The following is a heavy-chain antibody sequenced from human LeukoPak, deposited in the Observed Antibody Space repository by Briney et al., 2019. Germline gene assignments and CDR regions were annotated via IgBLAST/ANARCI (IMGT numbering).Heavy chain of an antibody. CDR1: GGSISSYY. CDR2: IYYSGST. V-gene: IGHV4-59*08. Sequence: SETLSLTCTVSGGSISSYYWSWIRQPPGKGLEWIGYIYYSGSTNYNPSLKSRVTISVDTSKNQFYLKLSSVTAADTAVYYCARHRIAAAGNYFDYWGQGTLVTVSS. CDR3: ARHRIAAAGNYFDY. J-gene: IGHJ4*02. D-gene: IGHD6-13*01.